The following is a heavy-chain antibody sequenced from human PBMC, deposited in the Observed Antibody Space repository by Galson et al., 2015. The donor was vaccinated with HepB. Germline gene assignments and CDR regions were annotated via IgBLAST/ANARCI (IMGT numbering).Heavy chain of an antibody. D-gene: IGHD6-13*01. CDR1: GFTFSSYG. CDR2: IRYDGSNK. CDR3: VKGPIAAAGGFDY. Sequence: SLRLSCAASGFTFSSYGMHWVRQAPGKGLEWVAFIRYDGSNKYYADSVKGRFTISRDDSKNTLYLQMSSLRAEDTAVYYCVKGPIAAAGGFDYWGQGTLVTVSS. V-gene: IGHV3-30*02. J-gene: IGHJ4*02.